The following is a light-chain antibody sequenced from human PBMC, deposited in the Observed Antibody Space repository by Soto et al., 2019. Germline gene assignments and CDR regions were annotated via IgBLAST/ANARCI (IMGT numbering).Light chain of an antibody. CDR3: QQYNSWPLT. V-gene: IGKV3-15*01. J-gene: IGKJ4*01. Sequence: EIVMTQSPATLSVSPGERATLSCRASQSVSSNLAWYQQKPGQAPRLLIYDASTRATGIPARFSGSGSGTEFNLTISSLQSEDLAVYYRQQYNSWPLTFGGGTKVEIK. CDR2: DAS. CDR1: QSVSSN.